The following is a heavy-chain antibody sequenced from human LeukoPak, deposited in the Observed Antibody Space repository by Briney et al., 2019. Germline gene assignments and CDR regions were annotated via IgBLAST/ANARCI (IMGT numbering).Heavy chain of an antibody. CDR2: VNTHNGDT. CDR3: ARDWDYGDNVDVFDV. D-gene: IGHD4-17*01. J-gene: IGHJ3*01. CDR1: GYTLTSFG. V-gene: IGHV1-18*04. Sequence: AASVKVSCKAFGYTLTSFGISWVRQTPGQGLQWMGRVNTHNGDTAYAQQFQGRVTMTRDTSTNTAYMELRSLRSDDTAVYYCARDWDYGDNVDVFDVWGQGTVVTVSS.